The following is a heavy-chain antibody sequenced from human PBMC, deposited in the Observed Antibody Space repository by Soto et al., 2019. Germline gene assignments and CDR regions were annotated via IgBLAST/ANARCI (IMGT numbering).Heavy chain of an antibody. V-gene: IGHV1-3*04. CDR3: ARDQGYVVY. J-gene: IGHJ4*03. Sequence: QVQLVQSGAEVKKPGASVKVSCKASGYTFTSYSIHWVRQAPGQGLEWIGWINTDNGDAKYSQKFQGRVTVTRDTSATTAYMEVSSMRSEDTAVYYCARDQGYVVYGGLGTMVTVSS. CDR1: GYTFTSYS. CDR2: INTDNGDA.